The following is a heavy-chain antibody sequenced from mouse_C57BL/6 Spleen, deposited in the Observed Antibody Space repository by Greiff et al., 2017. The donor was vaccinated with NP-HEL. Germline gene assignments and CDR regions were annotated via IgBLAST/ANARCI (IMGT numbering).Heavy chain of an antibody. Sequence: VQLQQSGPELVKPGASVKISCKASGYTFTDYYMNWVKQSHGKSLEWIGDINPNNGGTSYNQKFKGKATLTVDKSSSTAYMELRSLTSEDSAVYYCARYGYYGSFFDYWGQGTTLTVSS. D-gene: IGHD1-1*01. CDR1: GYTFTDYY. CDR2: INPNNGGT. CDR3: ARYGYYGSFFDY. V-gene: IGHV1-26*01. J-gene: IGHJ2*01.